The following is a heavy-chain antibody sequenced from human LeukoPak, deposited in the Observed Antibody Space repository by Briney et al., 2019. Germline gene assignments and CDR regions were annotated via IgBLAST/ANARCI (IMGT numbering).Heavy chain of an antibody. CDR3: AKGGRITAVLPFDY. CDR1: GFTFSSYV. Sequence: GGSLRLSCAASGFTFSSYVMSWVRQAPGKGLEWVSAISGSGGSTYYADSEKGRFTISRDNSKNTLYLQVSSLRAEDTAVYRCAKGGRITAVLPFDYWGQGTLVTVSS. D-gene: IGHD6-13*01. V-gene: IGHV3-23*01. J-gene: IGHJ4*02. CDR2: ISGSGGST.